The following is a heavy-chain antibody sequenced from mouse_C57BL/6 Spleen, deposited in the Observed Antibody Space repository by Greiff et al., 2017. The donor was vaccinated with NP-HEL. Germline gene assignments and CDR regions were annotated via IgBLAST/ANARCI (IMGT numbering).Heavy chain of an antibody. Sequence: QVQLQQPGAELVMPGASVKLSCKASGYTFTSYWMHWVKQRPGQGLEWIGAIDPSDSYTNYNQKFKGKSTLTVDKSSSTAYMQLSSLTSEDSAVYYGARRYYGSSYGYFDVWGTGTTVTVSS. J-gene: IGHJ1*03. V-gene: IGHV1-69*01. CDR1: GYTFTSYW. D-gene: IGHD1-1*01. CDR2: IDPSDSYT. CDR3: ARRYYGSSYGYFDV.